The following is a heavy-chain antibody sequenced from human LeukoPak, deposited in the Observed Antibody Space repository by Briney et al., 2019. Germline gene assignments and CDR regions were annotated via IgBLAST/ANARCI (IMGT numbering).Heavy chain of an antibody. J-gene: IGHJ5*02. CDR2: IYDSGST. V-gene: IGHV4-31*03. CDR1: GGSISSGAYY. D-gene: IGHD3-10*01. Sequence: PSETLSLTCTVSGGSISSGAYYWSWIRPHPGKGLEWIGYIYDSGSTYYNPSLKSRVTISVDTSKNLFSLRLNSVTAADTAVYYCARDRVAGWFDPWGQGTLVTVSS. CDR3: ARDRVAGWFDP.